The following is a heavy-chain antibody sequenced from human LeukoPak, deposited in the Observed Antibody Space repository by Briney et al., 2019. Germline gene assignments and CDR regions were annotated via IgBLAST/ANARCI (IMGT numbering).Heavy chain of an antibody. CDR1: GFTFRHYW. V-gene: IGHV3-7*03. J-gene: IGHJ4*02. CDR2: IKEDGSTK. CDR3: ARDTGFNTFDY. Sequence: GGSLRLSCAASGFTFRHYWMSWVRQAPGKGLEWVGNIKEDGSTKYYLDSVKGRVTISRDNARNSLHLQMDSLRAEDTAVYFCARDTGFNTFDYWGQGTLVTVSS. D-gene: IGHD5-24*01.